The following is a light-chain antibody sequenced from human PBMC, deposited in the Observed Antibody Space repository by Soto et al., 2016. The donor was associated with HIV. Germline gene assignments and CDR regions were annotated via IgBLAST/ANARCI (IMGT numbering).Light chain of an antibody. V-gene: IGLV3-21*01. CDR1: DIGSRA. CDR3: QVWDTASGWV. Sequence: SYELTQPPSLSVAPGNTATFTCGGCDIGSRAVRWYQQKTGQAPVLVVRFNGDRPSAIPERFSVSDSGNTAILTITTVEAGDEADYYCQVWDTASGWVFGGGTKLTVL. J-gene: IGLJ3*02. CDR2: FNG.